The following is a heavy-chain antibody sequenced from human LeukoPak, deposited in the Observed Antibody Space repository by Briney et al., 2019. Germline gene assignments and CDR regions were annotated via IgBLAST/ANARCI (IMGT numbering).Heavy chain of an antibody. CDR2: IYHSGST. J-gene: IGHJ3*02. CDR3: ASTYYYESSGYLGAFDI. V-gene: IGHV4-30-2*01. CDR1: GPSVSRGVYS. Sequence: PSQTHSLTRAVSGPSVSRGVYSWAWLRNPPGKGLEWIVYIYHSGSTYYNPSLKSRVSISVDRSKNQFSLKLSSVTAADTAVYYCASTYYYESSGYLGAFDIWGQGTMVTVSS. D-gene: IGHD3-22*01.